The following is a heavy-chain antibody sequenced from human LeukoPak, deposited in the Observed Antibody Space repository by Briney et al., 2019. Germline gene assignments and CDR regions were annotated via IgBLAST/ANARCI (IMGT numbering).Heavy chain of an antibody. CDR2: VSNDGSNQ. V-gene: IGHV3-30-3*01. CDR3: ARGPDPVVRGPRRAFDL. D-gene: IGHD3-10*01. Sequence: GGSLRLSCAASGFTFTYYAMHWVRRAPGKGLEWVSVVSNDGSNQDYTDSVKGRFIISRDDSKSTVYLQMNSLRVDDTAMYYCARGPDPVVRGPRRAFDLWGQGTMVTVSS. J-gene: IGHJ3*01. CDR1: GFTFTYYA.